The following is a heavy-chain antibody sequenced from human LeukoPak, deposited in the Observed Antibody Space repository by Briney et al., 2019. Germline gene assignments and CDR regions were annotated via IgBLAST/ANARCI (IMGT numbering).Heavy chain of an antibody. D-gene: IGHD3-3*01. V-gene: IGHV4-61*02. CDR1: GDSIVSDPYY. CDR3: ARDRYGDHSQNYYELGY. CDR2: MRISRTT. J-gene: IGHJ4*02. Sequence: SETLSLTCTVSGDSIVSDPYYWSWSRPPARKGLELIVRMRISRTTNSNPSFKSRATISADTSKNQFSLLLTSVTAADTAVYYCARDRYGDHSQNYYELGYWGQGKLVTISS.